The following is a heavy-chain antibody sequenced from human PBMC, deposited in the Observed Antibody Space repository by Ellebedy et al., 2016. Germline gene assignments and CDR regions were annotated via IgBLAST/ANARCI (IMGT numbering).Heavy chain of an antibody. V-gene: IGHV3-30*02. D-gene: IGHD3-22*01. CDR2: IRYDGRNK. CDR3: AKDAGSGYWD. CDR1: GFAFSTFG. Sequence: GESLKISCAASGFAFSTFGFHWVRQAPGKGLEWVADIRYDGRNKYYADFVRGRFTISRDNSKNTLYLQMDSLRAEDTAVYYCAKDAGSGYWDWGQGTLVTVSS. J-gene: IGHJ4*02.